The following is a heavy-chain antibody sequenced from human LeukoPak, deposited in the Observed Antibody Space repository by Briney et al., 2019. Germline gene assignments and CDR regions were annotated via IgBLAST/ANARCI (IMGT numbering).Heavy chain of an antibody. J-gene: IGHJ3*02. CDR1: GFTFSSYS. CDR2: ITSSSSYI. V-gene: IGHV3-21*01. CDR3: ARDRWDI. D-gene: IGHD1-26*01. Sequence: GGSLRLSCAASGFTFSSYSMDWVRQAPGKGLEWVSFITSSSSYIYYADSVKGRFTTSRDNTKNSLYLQMNSLRAEDTAVYYCARDRWDIWGQGTMVTVSS.